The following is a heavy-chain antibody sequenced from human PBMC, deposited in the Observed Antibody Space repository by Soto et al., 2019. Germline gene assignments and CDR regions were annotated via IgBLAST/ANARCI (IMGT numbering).Heavy chain of an antibody. CDR2: INPSGGST. V-gene: IGHV1-46*01. CDR3: ARVAYGSGNGPLYYFDY. Sequence: QVQLVQSGAEVKKPGASVKVSCKASGYTFTSYYMHWVRQAPGQGLEWMGIINPSGGSTSYAQKFQGRVTMTRDTSTSTVYMELSSLRSEDTAVCYCARVAYGSGNGPLYYFDYWGQGTLVTVSS. J-gene: IGHJ4*02. CDR1: GYTFTSYY. D-gene: IGHD3-10*01.